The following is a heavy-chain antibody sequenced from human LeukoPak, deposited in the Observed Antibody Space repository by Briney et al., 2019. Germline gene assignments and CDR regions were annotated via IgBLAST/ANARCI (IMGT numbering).Heavy chain of an antibody. CDR2: INAGNGNT. Sequence: GASVKVSCKASGYTFTNYVIYWVRQAPGQRLEWMGWINAGNGNTKYSQKFQGRVTMTRNTSISTAYMELSSLRSEDTAVYYCARGIRYYDILTGYLPYNWFDPWGQGTLVTVPS. V-gene: IGHV1-3*01. CDR3: ARGIRYYDILTGYLPYNWFDP. CDR1: GYTFTNYV. D-gene: IGHD3-9*01. J-gene: IGHJ5*02.